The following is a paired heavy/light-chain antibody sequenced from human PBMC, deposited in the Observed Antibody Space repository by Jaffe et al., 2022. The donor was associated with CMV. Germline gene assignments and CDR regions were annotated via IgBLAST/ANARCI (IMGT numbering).Heavy chain of an antibody. J-gene: IGHJ4*02. D-gene: IGHD5-12*01. CDR3: ARGGFSAYDY. CDR2: IYYSGST. V-gene: IGHV4-59*11. Sequence: QVQLQESGPGLVKPSETLSLTCTVSAGSISSQYWSWIRQPPGKGLEWIGYIYYSGSTNYNPSLKSRVTMSVDTSKNQFSLKLSSVTAADTAVYYCARGGFSAYDYWGQGTLVTVSS. CDR1: AGSISSQY.
Light chain of an antibody. V-gene: IGKV1-39*01. CDR2: GAS. Sequence: DIQMTQSPPSLSASVGDRVTITCRASQSISDYLNWYQHKAGKAPKLLIYGASSLQSGVPSRFSGSGSGADFTLTISSLETEDFATYYCQQTYSTPLTFGGGTKVDIK. J-gene: IGKJ4*01. CDR1: QSISDY. CDR3: QQTYSTPLT.